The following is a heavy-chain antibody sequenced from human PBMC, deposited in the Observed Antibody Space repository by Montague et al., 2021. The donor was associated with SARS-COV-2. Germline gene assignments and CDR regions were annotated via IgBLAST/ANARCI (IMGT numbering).Heavy chain of an antibody. CDR2: KSGST. D-gene: IGHD6-19*01. J-gene: IGHJ3*02. V-gene: IGHV4-59*09. Sequence: KSGSTNXNPSLKSRVTISVDTSKNQFSLKLSSVTAADTAVYYGARGSGWMGNALDIWGQGTMVT. CDR3: ARGSGWMGNALDI.